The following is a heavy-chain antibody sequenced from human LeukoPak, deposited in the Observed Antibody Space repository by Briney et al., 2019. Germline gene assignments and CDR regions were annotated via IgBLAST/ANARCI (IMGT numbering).Heavy chain of an antibody. CDR1: GFTFSSYA. D-gene: IGHD3-22*01. J-gene: IGHJ4*02. Sequence: GGSLRLCCAASGFTFSSYAMHWGRQAPGKGLEWVAVISYDGSNKYYADSVKGRFTISRDNSKNTLYLQMNSLRAEDTAVYYCATLNYYDSSGYWGQGTLVTVSS. V-gene: IGHV3-30-3*01. CDR2: ISYDGSNK. CDR3: ATLNYYDSSGY.